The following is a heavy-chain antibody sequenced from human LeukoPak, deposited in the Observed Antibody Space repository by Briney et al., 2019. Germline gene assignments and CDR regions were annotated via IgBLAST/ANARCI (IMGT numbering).Heavy chain of an antibody. Sequence: GGSLRLSCSASGFTFSSYAMHWVRQAPGKGLEYVSAISSNGGSTYYADSVKGRFTISRDNSKNTLYLQMSSLRAEDTAVYYCVKALDDIPWAYWGQGTLVTVSS. J-gene: IGHJ4*02. CDR1: GFTFSSYA. CDR2: ISSNGGST. CDR3: VKALDDIPWAY. D-gene: IGHD3-9*01. V-gene: IGHV3-64D*06.